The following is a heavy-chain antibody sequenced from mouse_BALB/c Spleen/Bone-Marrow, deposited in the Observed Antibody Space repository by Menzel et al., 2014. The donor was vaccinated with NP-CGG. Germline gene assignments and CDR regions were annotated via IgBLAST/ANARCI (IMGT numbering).Heavy chain of an antibody. J-gene: IGHJ4*01. Sequence: DVHLVESGPGLVKPSQSLSLTCSVTGYSITSGYYWNWIRQFPGNKLEWMGYISYDGSNNYNPSLKNRISITRDTSKNQFFLKLNSVTTEDTATYYCAYYYYAMDYWGQGTSVTVSS. CDR2: ISYDGSN. CDR1: GYSITSGYY. V-gene: IGHV3-6*02. CDR3: AYYYYAMDY.